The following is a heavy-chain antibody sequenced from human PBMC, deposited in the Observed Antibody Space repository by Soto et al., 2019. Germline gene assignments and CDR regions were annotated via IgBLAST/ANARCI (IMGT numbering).Heavy chain of an antibody. V-gene: IGHV4-39*01. CDR2: IYYSGST. J-gene: IGHJ4*02. Sequence: QLQLQESGPGLVKPSETLSLTCTVSGGSISSSSYYWGWIRQPPGKGLEWIGSIYYSGSTYYNPSLKSRVTISVDTSKNQFSLKLSSVTAADTAVYYCARRGGVGATTYVYWGQGTLVTVSS. CDR1: GGSISSSSYY. D-gene: IGHD1-26*01. CDR3: ARRGGVGATTYVY.